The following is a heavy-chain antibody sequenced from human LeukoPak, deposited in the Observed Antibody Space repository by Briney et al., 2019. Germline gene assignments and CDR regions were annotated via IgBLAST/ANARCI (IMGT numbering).Heavy chain of an antibody. D-gene: IGHD3-10*01. J-gene: IGHJ4*02. CDR3: AKDRDYYGSGSLPYFDY. Sequence: ASVKVSCKASGYTFTGYYMHWVRQAPGQGLEWMGWINPNSGGTNYAQKFQGRVTMTRDTSISTAYMELNSLRAEDTAVYYCAKDRDYYGSGSLPYFDYWGQGTLVTVSS. V-gene: IGHV1-2*02. CDR2: INPNSGGT. CDR1: GYTFTGYY.